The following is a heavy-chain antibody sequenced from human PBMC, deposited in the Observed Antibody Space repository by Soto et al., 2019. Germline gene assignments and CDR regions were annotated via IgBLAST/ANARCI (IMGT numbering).Heavy chain of an antibody. D-gene: IGHD6-19*01. V-gene: IGHV3-23*01. J-gene: IGHJ4*02. CDR2: ISGSGGST. CDR1: GFTFSSYA. Sequence: EVQLLESGGGLVQPGGSLRLSCAASGFTFSSYAMSWVRQAPGKGLEWVSAISGSGGSTYYADSVKGRFTISRDNSKNTLYLQMNSLRAEDTAVYYCAKVHPLPWYSSGKIGLSYFDYWGQGTLVTVSS. CDR3: AKVHPLPWYSSGKIGLSYFDY.